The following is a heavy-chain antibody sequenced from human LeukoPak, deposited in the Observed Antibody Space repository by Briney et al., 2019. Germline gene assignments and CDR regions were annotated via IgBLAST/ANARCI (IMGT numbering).Heavy chain of an antibody. Sequence: PSETLSLTCTVSGGSISDGVYYRNWIRQSPGKGLEWIGYIYYSENTYYNPSLKSRVTISIDTSKNQFFLKVTSVTAADTATYFCAREKAAYCTGDCHSFDRWGQGILVTVSS. CDR2: IYYSENT. CDR3: AREKAAYCTGDCHSFDR. J-gene: IGHJ5*02. V-gene: IGHV4-30-4*01. CDR1: GGSISDGVYY. D-gene: IGHD2-21*02.